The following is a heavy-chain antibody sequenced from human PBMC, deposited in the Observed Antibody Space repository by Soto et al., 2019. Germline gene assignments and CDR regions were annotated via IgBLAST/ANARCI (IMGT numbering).Heavy chain of an antibody. V-gene: IGHV1-24*01. D-gene: IGHD3-16*02. CDR2: FDPEDGEP. CDR3: AAVLLPPADFAFGGIVAGSFDY. CDR1: GLTLSELS. Sequence: ASVKVSCKVSGLTLSELSMYWVRQAPGKGLECMGGFDPEDGEPVYAQRFQGRLTMTKDTSTETAYMELSGLTSDDAAVYFCAAVLLPPADFAFGGIVAGSFDYWGQGTLVTVSS. J-gene: IGHJ4*02.